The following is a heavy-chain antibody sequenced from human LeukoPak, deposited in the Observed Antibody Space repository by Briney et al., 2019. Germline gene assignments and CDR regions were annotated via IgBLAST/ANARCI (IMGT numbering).Heavy chain of an antibody. J-gene: IGHJ4*02. CDR2: VSSNGNNK. D-gene: IGHD6-13*01. CDR3: AKGHSSSWYYFDC. Sequence: PGGSLRLSCAASGFTFSSYGTHWVRQAPGKGLEWVAAVSSNGNNKYYADSVKGRFTISRDNSKNTLYLQMNSLRAEDTAVYFCAKGHSSSWYYFDCWGQGTLVTVSS. V-gene: IGHV3-30*18. CDR1: GFTFSSYG.